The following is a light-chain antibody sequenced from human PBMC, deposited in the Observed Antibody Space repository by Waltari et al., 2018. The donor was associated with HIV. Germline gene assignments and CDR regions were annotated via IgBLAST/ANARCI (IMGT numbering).Light chain of an antibody. J-gene: IGLJ2*01. CDR3: GTWDSSLSAVV. CDR2: DSN. CDR1: SSNIGHNY. Sequence: QSVLTQPPSVSAAPGQTVTISCSGSSSNIGHNYVSWYQQLPRTAPKLLIYDSNKRASGIPDRFSGSKSGTSASLGISGLQTGDEADYYCGTWDSSLSAVVFGGGTKLTVL. V-gene: IGLV1-51*01.